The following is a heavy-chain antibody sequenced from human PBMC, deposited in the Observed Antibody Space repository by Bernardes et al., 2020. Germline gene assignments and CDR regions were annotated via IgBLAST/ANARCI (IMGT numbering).Heavy chain of an antibody. D-gene: IGHD3-3*01. CDR3: ARDYDFWSGYYTSTAFDY. CDR1: GYTFTSYG. J-gene: IGHJ4*02. CDR2: ISAYNGNT. Sequence: ASVKVSCKASGYTFTSYGISWVRQAPGQGLEWMGWISAYNGNTNYAQKLQGRVTMTTDTSTSTAYMELRSLRSDDTAVYYCARDYDFWSGYYTSTAFDYWGEGTLVNVSS. V-gene: IGHV1-18*01.